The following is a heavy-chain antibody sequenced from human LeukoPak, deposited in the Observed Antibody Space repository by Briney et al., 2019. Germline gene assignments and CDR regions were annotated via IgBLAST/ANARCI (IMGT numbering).Heavy chain of an antibody. CDR3: AIDPNWGTHS. Sequence: GGSLRLSCAASGFTFSTYTMYWVRHPPGKGLEWVSIIGSSGGGIHYADSVKGRFAISRDDSKNALYLQMNSLRVEDTAVYYCAIDPNWGTHSWGQGVLVTVSS. D-gene: IGHD7-27*01. J-gene: IGHJ4*02. CDR2: IGSSGGGI. CDR1: GFTFSTYT. V-gene: IGHV3-23*01.